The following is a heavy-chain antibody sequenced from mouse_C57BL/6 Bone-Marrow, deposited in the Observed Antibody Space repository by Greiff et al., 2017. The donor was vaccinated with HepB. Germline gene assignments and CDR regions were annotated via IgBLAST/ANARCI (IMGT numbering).Heavy chain of an antibody. CDR1: GYAFSSSW. CDR2: IYPGDGDT. J-gene: IGHJ4*01. V-gene: IGHV1-82*01. CDR3: ARRRMDY. Sequence: QVQLQQSGPELVKPGASVKISCKASGYAFSSSWMNWVKQRPGKGLEWIGRIYPGDGDTNYNGKFKGKATLTADKSSSTAYMQLSSLTSEDSAVYFCARRRMDYWGQGTSVTVSS.